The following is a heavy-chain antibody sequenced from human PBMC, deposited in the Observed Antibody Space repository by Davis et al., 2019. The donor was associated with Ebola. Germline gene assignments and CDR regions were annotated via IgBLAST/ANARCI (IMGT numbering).Heavy chain of an antibody. D-gene: IGHD2-2*01. Sequence: GESLKISCAASGFTFSSYSMNWVRQAPGKGLEWVSSISSSSSYIYYADSVKGRFTISRDNAKNSLYLQMNSLRAEDTAVYYCARDEVVPPAHSRFDPWGQGTLVTVSS. CDR1: GFTFSSYS. CDR2: ISSSSSYI. J-gene: IGHJ5*02. V-gene: IGHV3-21*04. CDR3: ARDEVVPPAHSRFDP.